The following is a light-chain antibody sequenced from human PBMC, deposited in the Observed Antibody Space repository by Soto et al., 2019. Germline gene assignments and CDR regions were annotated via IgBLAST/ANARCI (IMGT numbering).Light chain of an antibody. CDR2: DVT. Sequence: QSALTQPPSASGSPGQSVTISCTGTSSDVGAYNYVSWYQQHPGKAPKLMIYDVTKRPSGVPDRFSGSKSGNTASLTISGLQAEDEADYYCCSYAGSYTHVFGTGTKLTVL. J-gene: IGLJ1*01. CDR1: SSDVGAYNY. CDR3: CSYAGSYTHV. V-gene: IGLV2-11*01.